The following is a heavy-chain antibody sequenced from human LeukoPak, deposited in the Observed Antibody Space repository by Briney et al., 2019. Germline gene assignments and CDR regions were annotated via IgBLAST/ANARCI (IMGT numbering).Heavy chain of an antibody. CDR1: GFTFSSYS. J-gene: IGHJ4*02. D-gene: IGHD1-26*01. CDR3: ARRSGSYYYFDY. CDR2: ISSSSSYI. V-gene: IGHV3-21*01. Sequence: GGSLRLSCAASGFTFSSYSMNWVRQAPGKGLEWVSSISSSSSYIYYADSVKGRFTISRDNAKNSLYLQMNSLRAEDTAVYYCARRSGSYYYFDYWGQGTLVTVSS.